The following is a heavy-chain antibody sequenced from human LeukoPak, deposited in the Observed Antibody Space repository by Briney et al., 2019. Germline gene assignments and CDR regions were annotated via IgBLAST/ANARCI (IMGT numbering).Heavy chain of an antibody. D-gene: IGHD6-13*01. CDR1: GGSISSYY. CDR2: IYTSGST. CDR3: ARSNINGYSSSWYYAYWFDP. Sequence: SETLSLTCTVSGGSISSYYWSWIRQPAGKGLEWIGRIYTSGSTNYNPSLKSRVTMSVDTSKNQFSLKLSSVTAADTAVYYCARSNINGYSSSWYYAYWFDPWGQGTLVTVSS. J-gene: IGHJ5*02. V-gene: IGHV4-4*07.